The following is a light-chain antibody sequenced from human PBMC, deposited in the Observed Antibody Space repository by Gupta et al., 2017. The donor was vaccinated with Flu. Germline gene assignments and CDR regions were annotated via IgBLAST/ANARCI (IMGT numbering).Light chain of an antibody. CDR1: QDTFRN. Sequence: DIQMTQSPSSLSASVGDRVTITCQASQDTFRNLNWYQHKPGKVPRLLIYHTSNLETGVPSRFSGSGSGTDFTFTISSRQPEDAATYYCQQNGYLLEWTFGQGTKVEIK. V-gene: IGKV1-33*01. CDR2: HTS. J-gene: IGKJ1*01. CDR3: QQNGYLLEWT.